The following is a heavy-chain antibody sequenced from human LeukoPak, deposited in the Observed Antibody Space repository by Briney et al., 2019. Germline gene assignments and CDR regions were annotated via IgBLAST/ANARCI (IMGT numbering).Heavy chain of an antibody. V-gene: IGHV3-33*01. CDR3: ARDLGNFDRGGSYFDY. CDR1: GFTFTNHG. CDR2: IWYDGSKK. D-gene: IGHD4-23*01. Sequence: GGCLRLSCAASGFTFTNHGFHCVRQAPGKGLEWVALIWYDGSKKVYVDSVRGRFTISRDDPKNTLYLQMNSLRDEDTAVYYCARDLGNFDRGGSYFDYWGQGTLVTVSS. J-gene: IGHJ4*02.